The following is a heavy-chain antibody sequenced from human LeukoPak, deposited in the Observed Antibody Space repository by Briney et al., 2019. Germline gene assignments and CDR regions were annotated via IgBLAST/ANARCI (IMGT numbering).Heavy chain of an antibody. CDR3: ARGKQQLPVDY. J-gene: IGHJ4*02. CDR2: IGTAGDT. D-gene: IGHD6-13*01. Sequence: GGSLRLSCADSGFTFSSYDMHWVRQATGKGLEWVSAIGTAGDTYYPGSVKGRFTISRENAKNSLYLQMNSLRAGDTAVYYCARGKQQLPVDYWGQGTLVTVSS. CDR1: GFTFSSYD. V-gene: IGHV3-13*01.